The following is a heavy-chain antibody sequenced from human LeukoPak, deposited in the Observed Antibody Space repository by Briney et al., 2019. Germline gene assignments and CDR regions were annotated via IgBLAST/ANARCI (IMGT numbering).Heavy chain of an antibody. V-gene: IGHV3-53*01. D-gene: IGHD6-19*01. CDR2: IYSGGST. J-gene: IGHJ4*02. Sequence: PSETLSLTCTVSGGSISSSSYYWGWIRQPPGKGLEWVSVIYSGGSTYYADSVKGRFTISRDNSKNTLYLQMNSLRAEDTAVYYCARDRDYSSGWSLDYWGQGTLVTVSS. CDR3: ARDRDYSSGWSLDY. CDR1: GGSISSSSYY.